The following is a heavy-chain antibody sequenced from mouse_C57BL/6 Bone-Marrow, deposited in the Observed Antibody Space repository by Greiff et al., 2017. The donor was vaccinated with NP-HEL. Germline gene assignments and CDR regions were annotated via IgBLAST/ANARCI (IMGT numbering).Heavy chain of an antibody. CDR2: INPNNGGT. Sequence: VQLQQSGPELVKPGASVKISCKASGYTFTDYYMNWVKQSHGKSLEWIGDINPNNGGTSYNQKFKGKATLTVDKSSSTAYMELRSLTSEDSAVYYCARALFTPPRWGQGTTLTVSS. J-gene: IGHJ2*01. CDR3: ARALFTPPR. D-gene: IGHD1-1*01. CDR1: GYTFTDYY. V-gene: IGHV1-26*01.